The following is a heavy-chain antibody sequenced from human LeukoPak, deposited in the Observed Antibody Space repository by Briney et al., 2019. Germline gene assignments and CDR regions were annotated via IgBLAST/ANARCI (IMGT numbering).Heavy chain of an antibody. CDR1: AFTFSSYA. V-gene: IGHV3-23*01. J-gene: IGHJ4*02. CDR2: TSTSGGST. Sequence: GGSLRLSCAASAFTFSSYAMSWVRQAPEKGLEWVSGTSTSGGSTYYADSVKGRFTISRDNSKNTLSLQMTSLRAEDTAVYYCATARGGYWGQGTLVTVSS. CDR3: ATARGGY. D-gene: IGHD2-15*01.